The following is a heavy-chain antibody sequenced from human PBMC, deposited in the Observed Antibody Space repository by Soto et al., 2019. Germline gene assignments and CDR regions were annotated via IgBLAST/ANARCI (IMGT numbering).Heavy chain of an antibody. J-gene: IGHJ3*02. CDR3: ASSINCISTSCYHNDAFAI. Sequence: ASVKVSCKASGYTFTSYDINWVRQATGQGLEWMGWMNPNSGNTGYAQKFQGRVTMTRNTSISTAYMELSSLRSEDTAVYYCASSINCISTSCYHNDAFAIWGQGTMVTVSS. CDR2: MNPNSGNT. V-gene: IGHV1-8*01. CDR1: GYTFTSYD. D-gene: IGHD2-2*01.